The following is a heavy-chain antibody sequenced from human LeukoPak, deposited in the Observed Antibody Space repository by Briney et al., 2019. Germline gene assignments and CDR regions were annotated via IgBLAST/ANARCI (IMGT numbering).Heavy chain of an antibody. CDR2: INPNSGGA. V-gene: IGHV1-2*02. Sequence: ASVKVSCKASGYSFIGYYIHWVRQAPGQGLEWMGWINPNSGGANYAQKFQGRVTMTRDTSISTVYMELTRLRSDDTAVYYCARHPYSGSYHFDYWGQGTLVTVSS. CDR3: ARHPYSGSYHFDY. CDR1: GYSFIGYY. D-gene: IGHD1-26*01. J-gene: IGHJ4*02.